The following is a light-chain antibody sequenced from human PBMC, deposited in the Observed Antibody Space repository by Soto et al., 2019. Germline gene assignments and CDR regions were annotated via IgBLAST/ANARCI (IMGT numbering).Light chain of an antibody. CDR1: SSDVGGFNY. J-gene: IGLJ2*01. CDR2: EVS. CDR3: SSYTSSSTLV. Sequence: QSVLTQPPSASGSPGQSVTISCTGTSSDVGGFNYVSWYQQHPGKAPKVIIYEVSKRPSGVPDRFSGSKSGSTASLTVSGLQAEDEADYYCSSYTSSSTLVFGGGTKLTVL. V-gene: IGLV2-8*01.